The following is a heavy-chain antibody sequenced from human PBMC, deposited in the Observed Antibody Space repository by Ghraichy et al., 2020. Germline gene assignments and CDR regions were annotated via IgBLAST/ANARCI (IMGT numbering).Heavy chain of an antibody. J-gene: IGHJ5*02. CDR1: GGSFSGYY. Sequence: SETLSLTCAVYGGSFSGYYWSWIRQPPGKGLEWIGKINHSGSTNYKPSLKSRVTISLDTSKNQFSLKLSSVTAADTAVYYCARGTLTGTTSPPHLDWFDPWGQGTLVTVSS. CDR2: INHSGST. V-gene: IGHV4-34*01. CDR3: ARGTLTGTTSPPHLDWFDP. D-gene: IGHD1-7*01.